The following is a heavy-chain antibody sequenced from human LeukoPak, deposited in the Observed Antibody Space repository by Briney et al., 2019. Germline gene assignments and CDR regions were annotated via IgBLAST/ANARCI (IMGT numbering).Heavy chain of an antibody. CDR2: IYYSGST. CDR1: GGSISGYY. V-gene: IGHV4-59*01. D-gene: IGHD3-22*01. J-gene: IGHJ3*02. Sequence: SETLSLTCTVSGGSISGYYWSWIRQPPGKGLEWIGYIYYSGSTNYNPSLKSRVTISVDTSKNQFSLKLSSVTAADTAVYYCARFNYDSSGYYSVHATNDAFDIWGQGTMVTVSS. CDR3: ARFNYDSSGYYSVHATNDAFDI.